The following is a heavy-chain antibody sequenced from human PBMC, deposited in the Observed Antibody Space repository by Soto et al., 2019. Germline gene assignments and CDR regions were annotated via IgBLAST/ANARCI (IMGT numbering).Heavy chain of an antibody. D-gene: IGHD2-21*01. CDR3: ARVGLSSAYMRRRRHDH. V-gene: IGHV3-72*01. CDR2: IKNKANSYGT. CDR1: GFTFSDHY. Sequence: EVQLVESGGAFVQPGGSLRLSCAASGFTFSDHYMDWIRQAPGKGLEWVGRIKNKANSYGTEYAASVKGRFSISRDDSKNSMYLQMISLETEEAAAYYYARVGLSSAYMRRRRHDHWVQGILVTV. J-gene: IGHJ4*02.